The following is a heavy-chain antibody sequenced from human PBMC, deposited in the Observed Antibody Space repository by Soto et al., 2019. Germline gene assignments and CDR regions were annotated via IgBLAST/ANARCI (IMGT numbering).Heavy chain of an antibody. Sequence: EVQLVESGGGLVQPGGSLRLSCAASGFTCSHYELNWVRQARGKGLEWVSYISGSGRSKSYADSVRGRFTISRDNAKNSLYLQMSSLTVEDTAVYFCARDPQRDANYGEYDYGLDVWGQGTTVTVSS. D-gene: IGHD4-17*01. CDR1: GFTCSHYE. J-gene: IGHJ6*02. CDR3: ARDPQRDANYGEYDYGLDV. V-gene: IGHV3-48*03. CDR2: ISGSGRSK.